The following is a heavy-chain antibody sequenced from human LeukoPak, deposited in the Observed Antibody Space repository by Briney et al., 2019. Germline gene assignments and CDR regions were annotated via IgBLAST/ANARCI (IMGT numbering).Heavy chain of an antibody. CDR3: ARRPEGGSYSLYYFDY. Sequence: PSETLSLTCTVSGGSISSYYWSWIRQPPGKGLEWIGYIYYSGSTNYNPSLKSRVTISVDTSKNQFSLKLSSVTAADTAVYYCARRPEGGSYSLYYFDYWGQGTLVTVSS. CDR1: GGSISSYY. J-gene: IGHJ4*02. V-gene: IGHV4-59*08. CDR2: IYYSGST. D-gene: IGHD1-26*01.